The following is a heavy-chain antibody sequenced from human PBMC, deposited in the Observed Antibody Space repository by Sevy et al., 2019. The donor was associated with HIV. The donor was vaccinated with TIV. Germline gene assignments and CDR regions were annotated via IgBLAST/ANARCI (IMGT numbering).Heavy chain of an antibody. CDR1: GFTFSSYG. V-gene: IGHV3-33*01. CDR2: IWYDGSNK. J-gene: IGHJ3*02. CDR3: ARDNNFWSGYHTWRGGAFDI. Sequence: GGCLRLSCAASGFTFSSYGMHCVRQAPGKGLEWVAVIWYDGSNKYYADSVKGRFTSSRDNSKNTLYLQMNSLRAEDTAVSYRARDNNFWSGYHTWRGGAFDIWGQGTPVTVSS. D-gene: IGHD3-3*01.